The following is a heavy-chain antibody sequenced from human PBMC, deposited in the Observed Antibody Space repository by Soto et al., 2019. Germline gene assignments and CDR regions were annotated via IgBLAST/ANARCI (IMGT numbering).Heavy chain of an antibody. CDR3: ARECEDLISNFDY. CDR1: GFTFTRYS. Sequence: GGSLILSCAASGFTFTRYSMNWVRQAPGKGLEWVSSISSTTNYIYYGDSMKGRFTISRDNAKNSLYLEMTSLRAEDTAVYYCARECEDLISNFDYWGQGTLVTVSS. J-gene: IGHJ4*02. CDR2: ISSTTNYI. V-gene: IGHV3-21*06.